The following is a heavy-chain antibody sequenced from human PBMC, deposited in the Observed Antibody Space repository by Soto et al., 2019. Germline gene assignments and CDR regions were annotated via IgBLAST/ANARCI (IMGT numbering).Heavy chain of an antibody. V-gene: IGHV3-30*03. CDR3: AAVDTDMVGRDY. D-gene: IGHD5-18*01. CDR1: GFTFSSYG. CDR2: ISYDGNNK. Sequence: QVQLVESGGGVVQPGRSLRLSCAASGFTFSSYGMHWVRQAPGKGLEWVAVISYDGNNKYYADSVKGRFTISRDNSKNTLYLQMNSLRAEDTAVYYCAAVDTDMVGRDYWGQGTLVTVSS. J-gene: IGHJ4*02.